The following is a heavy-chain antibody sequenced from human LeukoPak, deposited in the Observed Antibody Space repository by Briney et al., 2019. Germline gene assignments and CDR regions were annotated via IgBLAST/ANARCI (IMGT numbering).Heavy chain of an antibody. CDR2: ISAYNGNT. CDR1: GYTFTSYG. V-gene: IGHV1-18*01. CDR3: ARDMYGRGDDYYDSSGLIGS. D-gene: IGHD3-22*01. Sequence: ASVKVSCKASGYTFTSYGISWVRQAPGQGLEWMGWISAYNGNTNYAQKLQGRVTMTTDTSTSTAYMELRSLGSDDTAVYYCARDMYGRGDDYYDSSGLIGSWGQGTLVTVSS. J-gene: IGHJ4*02.